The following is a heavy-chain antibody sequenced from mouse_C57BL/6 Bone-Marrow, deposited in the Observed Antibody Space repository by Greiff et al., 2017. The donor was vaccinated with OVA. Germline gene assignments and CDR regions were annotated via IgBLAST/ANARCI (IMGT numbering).Heavy chain of an antibody. CDR2: ISYSGST. D-gene: IGHD1-1*01. CDR3: AAYYYGFDY. Sequence: ESGPGMVKPSQSLSLSCTVTGYSITSGYDWHWLRHFPGNKLEWMGYISYSGSTNYNPSLKSRISITHDTSKNHFFLKLNSVTTEDTATYYCAAYYYGFDYWGQGTTLTVSS. J-gene: IGHJ2*01. V-gene: IGHV3-1*01. CDR1: GYSITSGYD.